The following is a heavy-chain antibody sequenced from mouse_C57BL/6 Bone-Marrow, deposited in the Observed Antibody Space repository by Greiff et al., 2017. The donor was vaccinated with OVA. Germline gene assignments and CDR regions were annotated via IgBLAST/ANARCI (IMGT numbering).Heavy chain of an antibody. J-gene: IGHJ1*03. D-gene: IGHD2-5*01. CDR3: ARSRSYSNYVGWYFDV. V-gene: IGHV1-18*01. Sequence: EVQLQQSGPELVKPGASVKISCKASGYTFTDYNMDWVKQSHGKSLEWIGDINPNNGGTIYNQKFKGKATLTVDKASSTAYMELRSLTSEDTAVYDSARSRSYSNYVGWYFDVWGTGTTVTVSS. CDR1: GYTFTDYN. CDR2: INPNNGGT.